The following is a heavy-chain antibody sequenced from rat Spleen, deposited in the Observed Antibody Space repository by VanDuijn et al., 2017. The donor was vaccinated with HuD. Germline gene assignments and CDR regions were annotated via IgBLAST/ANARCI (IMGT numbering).Heavy chain of an antibody. V-gene: IGHV5-25*01. Sequence: EVQLVESGGGLVQPGRSMKLSCAASGFTFSDFPMAWVRQTPTKGLAWVATVTSGGNNIYYRDSVKGRFTGSRDNAKSIVYLQMDSLRSEDTATYYCARAGYLRDWYFDFWGPGTMVTVSS. CDR2: VTSGGNNI. CDR3: ARAGYLRDWYFDF. CDR1: GFTFSDFP. D-gene: IGHD2-2*01. J-gene: IGHJ1*01.